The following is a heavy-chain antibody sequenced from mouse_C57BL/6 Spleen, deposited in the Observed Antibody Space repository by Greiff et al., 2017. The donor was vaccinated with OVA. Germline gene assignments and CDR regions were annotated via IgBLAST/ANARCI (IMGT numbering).Heavy chain of an antibody. Sequence: EVKLVESEGGLVQPGSSMKLSCTASGFTFSDYYMAWVRQVPEKGLEWVANINYDGSSTYYLDSLKSRFIISRDNAKNILYLQMSSLKSEDTATYYCARDVYYGSSCGAMDYWGQGTSVTVSS. V-gene: IGHV5-16*01. CDR1: GFTFSDYY. J-gene: IGHJ4*01. D-gene: IGHD1-1*01. CDR2: INYDGSST. CDR3: ARDVYYGSSCGAMDY.